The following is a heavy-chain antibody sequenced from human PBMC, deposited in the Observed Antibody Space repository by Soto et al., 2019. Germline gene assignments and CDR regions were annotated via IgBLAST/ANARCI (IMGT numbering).Heavy chain of an antibody. Sequence: PXASLKISCRTYGYKFTSSWIAWVRQKPGKGLEWMGIIFPSDSDTRYSPSFQGQVTISADRSTSTVFLQWASLKASDTAVYFCARKDKSGYFNWFDPWGQGTLVTVSS. CDR1: GYKFTSSW. CDR3: ARKDKSGYFNWFDP. CDR2: IFPSDSDT. J-gene: IGHJ5*02. D-gene: IGHD3-22*01. V-gene: IGHV5-51*01.